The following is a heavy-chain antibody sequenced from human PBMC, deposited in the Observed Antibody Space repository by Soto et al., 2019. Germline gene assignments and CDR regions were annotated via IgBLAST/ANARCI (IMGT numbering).Heavy chain of an antibody. CDR1: GDSISSSSQY. CDR3: ARHWIAGSSIP. V-gene: IGHV4-39*01. CDR2: IHYSGPS. Sequence: PSETLSLTCSVSGDSISSSSQYWGWIRQPPGKGLEWIGSIHYSGPSYYNPSLKSRVTIFVDTSKNQLSLKLSSVTAADTAVYYCARHWIAGSSIPWGQGTLVTVSS. J-gene: IGHJ5*02. D-gene: IGHD2-21*01.